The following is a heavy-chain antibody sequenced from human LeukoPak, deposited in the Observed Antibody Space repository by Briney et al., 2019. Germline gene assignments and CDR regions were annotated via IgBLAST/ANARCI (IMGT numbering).Heavy chain of an antibody. CDR2: ITPNFGEA. J-gene: IGHJ4*02. CDR3: ARNSRVASTSRLNY. Sequence: SVKVSCKVSGGTFSSYPISWVRQAPGQGVEWMGEITPNFGEAQNAEKFQGRVTITADEPTSTVYMELTSLRLDDTAMYYCARNSRVASTSRLNYWGQGTLVTVSS. V-gene: IGHV1-69*13. CDR1: GGTFSSYP. D-gene: IGHD5-12*01.